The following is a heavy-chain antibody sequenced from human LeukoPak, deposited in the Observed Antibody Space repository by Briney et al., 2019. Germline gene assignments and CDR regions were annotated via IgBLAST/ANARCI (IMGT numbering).Heavy chain of an antibody. J-gene: IGHJ4*02. Sequence: PGGSLRLSCAASGFTFSSYAMHWVRQAPGKGLESVSAIRSNGGSTYYANSVKGRFTISRDNSKNTLYLQMGRLRAEDMAVYYCARDYPPYCSGGSCYSDYWGQGTLVTVSS. CDR2: IRSNGGST. CDR1: GFTFSSYA. CDR3: ARDYPPYCSGGSCYSDY. D-gene: IGHD2-15*01. V-gene: IGHV3-64*01.